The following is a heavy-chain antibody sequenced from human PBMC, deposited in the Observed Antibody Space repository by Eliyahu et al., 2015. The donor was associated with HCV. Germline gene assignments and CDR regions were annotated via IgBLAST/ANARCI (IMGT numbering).Heavy chain of an antibody. CDR3: VNGMDV. J-gene: IGHJ6*02. CDR1: GFSRSXTAXS. CDR2: IFGNGEK. V-gene: IGHV2-5*01. Sequence: QITLKESVPTRVKPTQPLXXTCTCXGFSRSXTAXSVGWVRXSPTKALEWLALIFGNGEKHYSPSLKSRLTITKDTSKNQVVLTMTNIDPVDTATYYCVNGMDVWGQGTTVTVSS.